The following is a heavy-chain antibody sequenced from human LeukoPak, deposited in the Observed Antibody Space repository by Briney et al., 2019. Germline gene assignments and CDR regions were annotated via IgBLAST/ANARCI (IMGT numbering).Heavy chain of an antibody. CDR3: YYYYMDV. V-gene: IGHV4-59*01. J-gene: IGHJ6*03. CDR1: GDSISSYY. CDR2: IYYSGST. Sequence: SETLSLTCTVSGDSISSYYWSWIRQPPGKGLEWIGYIYYSGSTNYNPSLKSQVTISVDTSRTQFSLKLTSVTAADTAVYYYYYYYMDVWGGTTVTVSS.